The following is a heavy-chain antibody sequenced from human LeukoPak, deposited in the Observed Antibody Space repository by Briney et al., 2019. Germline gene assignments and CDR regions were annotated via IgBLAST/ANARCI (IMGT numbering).Heavy chain of an antibody. CDR2: ISGSGGST. Sequence: GGSLRLSCAASGFTFSSYAMSWVRQAPGKGLEWVSAISGSGGSTYYADPVKGRFTISRDNSKNTLYLQMNSLRAEDTAVYYCAKEASITMIVVVITNFDYWGQGTLVTVSS. CDR3: AKEASITMIVVVITNFDY. J-gene: IGHJ4*02. D-gene: IGHD3-22*01. V-gene: IGHV3-23*01. CDR1: GFTFSSYA.